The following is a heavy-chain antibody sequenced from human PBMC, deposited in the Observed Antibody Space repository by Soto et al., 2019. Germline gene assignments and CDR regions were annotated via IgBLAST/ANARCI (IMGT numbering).Heavy chain of an antibody. Sequence: PGWSLRLFCAASGFSVDDYAMDWARQAPGKGLEWVSGISWNSGSIGYADSVKGRFTISRDNAKNSLYLQMNSLRAEDTALYYCAKDNGGYSYTSGFDPWGQGTLVTVSS. CDR1: GFSVDDYA. V-gene: IGHV3-9*01. D-gene: IGHD5-18*01. J-gene: IGHJ5*02. CDR3: AKDNGGYSYTSGFDP. CDR2: ISWNSGSI.